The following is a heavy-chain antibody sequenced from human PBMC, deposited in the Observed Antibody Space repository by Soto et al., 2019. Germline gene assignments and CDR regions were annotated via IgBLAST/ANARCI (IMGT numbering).Heavy chain of an antibody. CDR2: ISYDGSNK. CDR3: ARDLLIVVGDDY. Sequence: QVQLVESGGGVVQPGRSLRLSCAASGFTFSSYAMHWVRQAPGKGLEWVAVISYDGSNKYYADSVKGRFTISRDNSKNTLYLQMNSLRAEDTAVYYCARDLLIVVGDDYWGQGTLVTVSS. CDR1: GFTFSSYA. V-gene: IGHV3-30-3*01. J-gene: IGHJ4*02. D-gene: IGHD3-22*01.